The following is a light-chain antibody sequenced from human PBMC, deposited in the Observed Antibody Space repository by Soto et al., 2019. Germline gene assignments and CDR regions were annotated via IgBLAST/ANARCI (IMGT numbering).Light chain of an antibody. CDR2: WAS. J-gene: IGKJ1*01. V-gene: IGKV4-1*01. CDR3: HQDHSAPQT. CDR1: QSVLYSPNNKNY. Sequence: DIVMTQSPDSLAVSLGERATINCKSSQSVLYSPNNKNYLAWYQQKPGQPPKLLVYWASTRESGVPDRFSGSGSGTDFPLTISSLQAEDAAVYYCHQDHSAPQTFGQGTKVEIK.